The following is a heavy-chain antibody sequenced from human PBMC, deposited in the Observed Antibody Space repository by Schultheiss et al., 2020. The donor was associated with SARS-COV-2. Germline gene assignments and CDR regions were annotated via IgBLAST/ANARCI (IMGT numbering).Heavy chain of an antibody. J-gene: IGHJ4*02. CDR1: GGSISSSSYY. Sequence: SETLSLTCTVSGGSISSSSYYWSWIRQPPGKGLEWIGEINHSGSTNYNPSLKSRVTISVDTSKNQFSLKLSSVTAADTAVYYCARGNDNWGQGTLVTVSS. V-gene: IGHV4-39*07. CDR3: ARGNDN. CDR2: INHSGST.